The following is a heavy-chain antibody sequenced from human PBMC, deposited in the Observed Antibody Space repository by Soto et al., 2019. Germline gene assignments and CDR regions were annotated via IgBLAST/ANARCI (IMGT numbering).Heavy chain of an antibody. CDR1: GYTFTSYD. V-gene: IGHV1-8*01. CDR3: AGGPGSRYYYYMDV. J-gene: IGHJ6*03. D-gene: IGHD6-13*01. CDR2: MNPNSGNT. Sequence: QVQLVQSGAEVKKPGASVKVSCKASGYTFTSYDINWVRQATGQGLEWMGWMNPNSGNTGYAQKFQGRVTMTRNTSTSTAYMELSSLRSYDAAVYYYAGGPGSRYYYYMDVWGKGTTVTVSS.